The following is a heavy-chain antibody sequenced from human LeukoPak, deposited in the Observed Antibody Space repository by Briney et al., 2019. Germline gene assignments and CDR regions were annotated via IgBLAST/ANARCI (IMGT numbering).Heavy chain of an antibody. V-gene: IGHV3-53*01. CDR3: VRDHYSGAYDY. CDR2: LYSGGTT. Sequence: GGSLKLSCAVSGLIVSTNYMSWVREAPGKGLEWVSVLYSGGTTYYADSVEGRFTISRDNSKNTVSLQMNSLRADDTAVYYCVRDHYSGAYDYWGQGTLVTVSS. J-gene: IGHJ4*02. D-gene: IGHD2-21*01. CDR1: GLIVSTNY.